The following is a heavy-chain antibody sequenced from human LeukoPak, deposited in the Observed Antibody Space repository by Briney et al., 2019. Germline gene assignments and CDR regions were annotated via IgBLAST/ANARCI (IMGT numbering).Heavy chain of an antibody. CDR2: MNPNSGGT. CDR3: ARSERVKGTFDF. J-gene: IGHJ4*02. D-gene: IGHD1-1*01. CDR1: GYIFTGFY. V-gene: IGHV1-2*02. Sequence: EASVKVSCKTSGYIFTGFYIHWVRQAPGQGLERMGWMNPNSGGTNHTQKFLGRVTMTRDTSITTAYMELRRLRSDDAAVYYCARSERVKGTFDFWGQGTLVTVSS.